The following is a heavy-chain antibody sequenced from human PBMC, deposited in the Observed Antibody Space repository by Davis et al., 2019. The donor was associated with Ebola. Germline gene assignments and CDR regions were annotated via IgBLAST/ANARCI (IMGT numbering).Heavy chain of an antibody. CDR1: GGSISSYY. CDR2: IFYTGNT. V-gene: IGHV4-39*07. Sequence: MPSETLSLTCTVSGGSISSYYWAWIRQSPGKGLEWIGSIFYTGNTFYNPSLSSRVTISIDTSNNQFSLKLSSVTAADTAVYYCARDTIALNFWGRGTLVTVSS. D-gene: IGHD2-21*01. J-gene: IGHJ4*02. CDR3: ARDTIALNF.